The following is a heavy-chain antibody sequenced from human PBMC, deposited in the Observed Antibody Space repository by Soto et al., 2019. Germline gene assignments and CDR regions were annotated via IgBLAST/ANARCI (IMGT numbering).Heavy chain of an antibody. CDR1: GGSISSGDYY. D-gene: IGHD3-10*01. J-gene: IGHJ4*02. V-gene: IGHV4-30-4*01. Sequence: PSETLSLTCTVSGGSISSGDYYWSWIRQPPGKGLEWIGYIYYSGSTYYNPSLMSRVTISVDTSKNQFSLKLSSVTAADTAVYYCARGNYGSGSSLYYFDYWGQGTLVTVSS. CDR2: IYYSGST. CDR3: ARGNYGSGSSLYYFDY.